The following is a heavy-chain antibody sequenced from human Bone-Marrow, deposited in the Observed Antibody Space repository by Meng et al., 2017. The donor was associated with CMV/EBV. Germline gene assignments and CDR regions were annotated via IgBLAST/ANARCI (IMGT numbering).Heavy chain of an antibody. CDR3: ARDFHDYDFWSGYPLGLAYYYYYGMDV. V-gene: IGHV1-18*01. D-gene: IGHD3-3*01. CDR2: ISAYNGNT. Sequence: ASVKVSCKASGYTFTSYGISWVRQAPGQGLERMGWISAYNGNTNYAQKLQGRVTMTTDTSTSTAYMELRSLRSDDTAVYYCARDFHDYDFWSGYPLGLAYYYYYGMDVWGQGTTVTVSS. CDR1: GYTFTSYG. J-gene: IGHJ6*02.